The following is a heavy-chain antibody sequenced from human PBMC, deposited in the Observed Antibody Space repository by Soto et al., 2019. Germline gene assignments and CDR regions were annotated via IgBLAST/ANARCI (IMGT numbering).Heavy chain of an antibody. CDR1: GYTFTRDQ. V-gene: IGHV1-46*01. Sequence: ASVKVSCKASGYTFTRDQIHWVRQAPGQGLEWRGMIDPSGGKTNYAQKFQGRVTMTRDTSTSTVYMALSSLRSEDTAIYFCARVMRSLLSITALDTWGQGTLVTVSS. CDR3: ARVMRSLLSITALDT. CDR2: IDPSGGKT. D-gene: IGHD5-18*01. J-gene: IGHJ5*02.